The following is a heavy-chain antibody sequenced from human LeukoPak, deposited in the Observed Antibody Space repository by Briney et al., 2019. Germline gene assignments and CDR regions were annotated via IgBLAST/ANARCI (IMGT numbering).Heavy chain of an antibody. J-gene: IGHJ4*02. CDR2: ISSSGSTI. Sequence: GGCLRLFCADSGFTFSSYEMNGVREARGKGQEWGSYISSSGSTIYYADSVKGRFTISRDNAKNSLYLQMNSLRAEDTAVYYCVRSFGSSCYWGQGTLVTVSS. V-gene: IGHV3-48*03. D-gene: IGHD3-10*01. CDR1: GFTFSSYE. CDR3: VRSFGSSCY.